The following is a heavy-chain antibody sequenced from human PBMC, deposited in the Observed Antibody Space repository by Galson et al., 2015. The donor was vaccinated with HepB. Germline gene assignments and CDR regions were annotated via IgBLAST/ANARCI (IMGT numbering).Heavy chain of an antibody. CDR3: ARDSSGHTYDILRFSWFDP. D-gene: IGHD3-9*01. V-gene: IGHV1-46*03. Sequence: SVKVSCKASGYTFTSYYMHWVRQAPGQGLEWMGIINPSGGSTSYAQKFQGRVTMTRDTSTSTVYMELSSLRSEDTAVYYCARDSSGHTYDILRFSWFDPWGQGTLVTVSS. CDR2: INPSGGST. CDR1: GYTFTSYY. J-gene: IGHJ5*02.